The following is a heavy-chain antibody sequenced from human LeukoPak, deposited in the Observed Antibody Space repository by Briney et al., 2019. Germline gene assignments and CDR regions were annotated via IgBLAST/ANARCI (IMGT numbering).Heavy chain of an antibody. D-gene: IGHD5-12*01. CDR2: INHSGST. CDR3: ATGSRWLQFKFDY. V-gene: IGHV4-34*01. J-gene: IGHJ4*02. Sequence: TSETLSLTCAVYGGSFSGYYWSWIRQPPGKGLEWIGEINHSGSTNYNPSLKSRVTISVDTSKNQFSLKLSSVTAADTAVYYCATGSRWLQFKFDYWGQGTLVTVSS. CDR1: GGSFSGYY.